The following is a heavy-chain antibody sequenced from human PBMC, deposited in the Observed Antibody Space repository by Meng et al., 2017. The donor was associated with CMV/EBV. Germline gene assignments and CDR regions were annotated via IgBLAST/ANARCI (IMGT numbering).Heavy chain of an antibody. CDR3: AKEPDYGEGFDP. CDR1: GFTVSSNY. D-gene: IGHD4-17*01. Sequence: GGSLRLSCAASGFTVSSNYMSWVRQAPGKGLQWVSVIFSDSSTYYTDSVKGRFTISRDNFKNTVYLQMNSLRADDTAVYYCAKEPDYGEGFDPWGKGTLVTVSS. V-gene: IGHV3-53*01. CDR2: IFSDSST. J-gene: IGHJ5*02.